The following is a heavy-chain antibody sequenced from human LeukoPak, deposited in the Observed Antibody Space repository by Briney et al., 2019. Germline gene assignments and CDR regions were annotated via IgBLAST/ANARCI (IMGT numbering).Heavy chain of an antibody. J-gene: IGHJ4*02. CDR2: IYYSGST. D-gene: IGHD6-19*01. V-gene: IGHV4-59*01. Sequence: SETLSLTCTVSGGSISSYYWSWIRQPPGKGLVWIGYIYYSGSTNYNPSLKSRVTISVDTSKNQFSLKLSSVTAADTAVYYCARENYSSGHFDYWGQGTLVTVSS. CDR3: ARENYSSGHFDY. CDR1: GGSISSYY.